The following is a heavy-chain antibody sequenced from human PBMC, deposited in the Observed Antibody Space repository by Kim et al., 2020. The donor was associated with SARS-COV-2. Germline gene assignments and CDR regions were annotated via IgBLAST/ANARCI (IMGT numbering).Heavy chain of an antibody. CDR3: ARHYPPRQLPRIDY. V-gene: IGHV4-39*01. D-gene: IGHD6-13*01. CDR2: IYYSGST. CDR1: GGSISSSSYY. Sequence: SETLSLTCTVSGGSISSSSYYWGWIRQPPGKGLEWIGSIYYSGSTYYNPSLKSRVTISVDTSKNQFSLKLSSVTAADTAVYYCARHYPPRQLPRIDYWGQGTLDTVSS. J-gene: IGHJ4*02.